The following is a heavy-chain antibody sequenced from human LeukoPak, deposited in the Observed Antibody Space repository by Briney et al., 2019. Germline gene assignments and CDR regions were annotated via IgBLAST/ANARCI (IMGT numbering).Heavy chain of an antibody. CDR1: GFTFSSYA. V-gene: IGHV3-23*01. CDR2: ISGSGGSK. D-gene: IGHD3-22*01. J-gene: IGHJ4*02. CDR3: ATVVDYYDSSGYYRPPFFDY. Sequence: GGTLRLSCAASGFTFSSYALSWVRQPPGKGLEWVSAISGSGGSKYYADSVKGRFTISRDNSKNTLYLQMNSLRAEDTAVYYCATVVDYYDSSGYYRPPFFDYWGQGTLVTVSS.